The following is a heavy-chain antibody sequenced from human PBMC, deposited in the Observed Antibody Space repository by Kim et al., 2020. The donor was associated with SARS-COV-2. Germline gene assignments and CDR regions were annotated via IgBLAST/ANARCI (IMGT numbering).Heavy chain of an antibody. Sequence: ASVKVSCKASGYTFTSYYMHWVRQAPGQGLEWMGIINPSGGSTSYAQKFQGRVTITRDTSTSTVYMELSSLRSEDTAVYYCARGGTLLVWVIAVAGTAYYSGMDVWGQGTTVTVSS. CDR3: ARGGTLLVWVIAVAGTAYYSGMDV. CDR1: GYTFTSYY. V-gene: IGHV1-46*01. CDR2: INPSGGST. J-gene: IGHJ6*02. D-gene: IGHD6-19*01.